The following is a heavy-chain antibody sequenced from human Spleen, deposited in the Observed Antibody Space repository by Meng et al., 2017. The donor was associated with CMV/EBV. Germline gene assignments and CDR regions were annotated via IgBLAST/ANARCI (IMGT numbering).Heavy chain of an antibody. V-gene: IGHV4-4*02. D-gene: IGHD1-14*01. J-gene: IGHJ4*02. CDR3: ATVTWDRNFDS. CDR2: IYHSGTT. CDR1: GASISRGNW. Sequence: CAVSGASISRGNWWSWVRQPPGKGLEWIGEIYHSGTTNYNVTLKSRVTISVDKSKNQFSLNLSSVTAADTAVYYCATVTWDRNFDSRGQGTLVTVSS.